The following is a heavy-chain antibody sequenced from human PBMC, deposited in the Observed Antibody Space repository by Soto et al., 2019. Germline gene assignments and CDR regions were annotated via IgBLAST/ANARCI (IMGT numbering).Heavy chain of an antibody. CDR2: IHSSGST. V-gene: IGHV4-31*03. CDR3: ARVPGP. Sequence: SETLSLTCTVSGGSITSVSYYWSWIRQHPGKGLEWIGYIHSSGSTYYNPSLKSRMTMSMDTSKNQFSLKLSSVTAADTAVYYCARVPGPWGQGTLVTVSS. J-gene: IGHJ5*02. D-gene: IGHD7-27*01. CDR1: GGSITSVSYY.